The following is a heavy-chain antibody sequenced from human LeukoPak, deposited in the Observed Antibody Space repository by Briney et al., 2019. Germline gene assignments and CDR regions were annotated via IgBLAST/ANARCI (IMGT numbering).Heavy chain of an antibody. CDR2: ISGSGGTT. CDR1: GFTFSSYA. D-gene: IGHD2-2*01. J-gene: IGHJ4*02. CDR3: AKGCASNSCSNFDY. Sequence: PGGSLRLSCAASGFTFSSYAMSWVRQAPGKGLEWVSAISGSGGTTYYADSVKGRFTISRDNSKNTLYLEMNSLRAEDTAVYYCAKGCASNSCSNFDYWGQGTLVTVSS. V-gene: IGHV3-23*01.